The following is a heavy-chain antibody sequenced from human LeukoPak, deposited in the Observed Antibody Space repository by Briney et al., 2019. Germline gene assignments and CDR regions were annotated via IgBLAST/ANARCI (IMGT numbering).Heavy chain of an antibody. CDR2: ISGSGGST. CDR3: ARKIYGSENYIDY. V-gene: IGHV3-23*01. D-gene: IGHD3-10*01. J-gene: IGHJ4*02. CDR1: GFTFSSYG. Sequence: GGSLRLSCAASGFTFSSYGMSWVRQAPGKGLQWVSGISGSGGSTYYADSVKGRFTISTDNSKNTLYVQMNSLRPEDTAVYYCARKIYGSENYIDYWGQGILVTVSS.